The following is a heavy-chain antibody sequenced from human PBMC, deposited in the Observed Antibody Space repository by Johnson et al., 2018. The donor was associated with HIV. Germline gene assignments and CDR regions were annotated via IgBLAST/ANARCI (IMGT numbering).Heavy chain of an antibody. CDR2: ISWNRGSI. CDR3: AKDKEWELLGAFDI. CDR1: GFTFDDYA. Sequence: VQLVESGGGLVQPGRSLRLSCAASGFTFDDYAMHWVRQAPGKGLEWVSGISWNRGSIGYADSVKGRFTISRDNAKNSLYLQMNSLRAEDRALYYCAKDKEWELLGAFDIWGQGTMVTVSS. J-gene: IGHJ3*02. D-gene: IGHD1-26*01. V-gene: IGHV3-9*01.